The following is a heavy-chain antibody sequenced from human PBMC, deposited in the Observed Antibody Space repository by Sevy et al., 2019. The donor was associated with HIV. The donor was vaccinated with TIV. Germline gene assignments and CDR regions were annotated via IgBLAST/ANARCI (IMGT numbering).Heavy chain of an antibody. J-gene: IGHJ3*01. CDR1: AFTFSSYD. CDR3: ARETAADAFDV. CDR2: IVLSGDT. D-gene: IGHD6-13*01. Sequence: GGSLRLSCAATAFTFSSYDMHWVRQVAGKGLEWVSSIVLSGDTYFAGSVKGRFTISRDNVKNYLYLQMSSLRAGDTAVYYCARETAADAFDVWGQGTFVTVSS. V-gene: IGHV3-13*01.